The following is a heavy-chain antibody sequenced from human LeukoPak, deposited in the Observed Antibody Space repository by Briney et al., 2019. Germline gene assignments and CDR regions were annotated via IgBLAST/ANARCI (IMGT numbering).Heavy chain of an antibody. D-gene: IGHD6-19*01. V-gene: IGHV3-21*01. J-gene: IGHJ4*02. CDR3: AMDRLKEQWLPRLDY. CDR1: GFTFSSYS. CDR2: ISSSSSYM. Sequence: GGSLRLSCAASGFTFSSYSMSWVRQAPGKGLEWVSSISSSSSYMYYADSVKGRFTISRDNAKNSLYLQMNSLRAEDTAVYYCAMDRLKEQWLPRLDYWGQGTLVTVSS.